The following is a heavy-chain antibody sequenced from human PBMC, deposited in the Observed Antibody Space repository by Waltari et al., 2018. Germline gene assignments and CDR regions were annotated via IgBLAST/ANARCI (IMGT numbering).Heavy chain of an antibody. CDR3: ARGVAADLARTYYYYIDV. V-gene: IGHV4-4*07. D-gene: IGHD6-13*01. CDR2: IYPSGKA. Sequence: VQLQESAPGLVKPSNTLSLSCTVSGGSITSYYWSWIRQPAGKGLERMGRIYPSGKANYTPSLKSRITVSVDTPNNQLSRNLNSVTAADTAVYFCARGVAADLARTYYYYIDVWGKGTMVTISS. J-gene: IGHJ6*03. CDR1: GGSITSYY.